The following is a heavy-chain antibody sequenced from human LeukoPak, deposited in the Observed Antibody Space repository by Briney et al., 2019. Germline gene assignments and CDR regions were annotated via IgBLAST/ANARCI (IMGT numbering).Heavy chain of an antibody. CDR2: INTKTGKP. Sequence: GASVKVSCKASGYTFTKYAMNWVRQAPGQGLEWMGWINTKTGKPTYAQGFTGRLVFSLDTSVSTAYLQISSLKAEDTAVYYCARISGDFGGLGDPWGQGTLVTVSS. CDR1: GYTFTKYA. CDR3: ARISGDFGGLGDP. J-gene: IGHJ5*02. V-gene: IGHV7-4-1*02. D-gene: IGHD3-10*01.